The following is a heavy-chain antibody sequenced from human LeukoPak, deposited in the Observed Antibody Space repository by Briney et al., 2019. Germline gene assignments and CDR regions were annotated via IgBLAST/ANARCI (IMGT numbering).Heavy chain of an antibody. CDR3: ARTRTYSYDSSGHYYPTHFDY. D-gene: IGHD3-22*01. Sequence: KPGGSLRLSCAASGFTFSSYSMNWVRQAPGKGLEWVSSISSGSTYIYYADSVKGRFTVSRDNAKNSLYLQMNSLRAEDTAVYYCARTRTYSYDSSGHYYPTHFDYWGQGTLVTVSS. V-gene: IGHV3-21*01. J-gene: IGHJ4*02. CDR2: ISSGSTYI. CDR1: GFTFSSYS.